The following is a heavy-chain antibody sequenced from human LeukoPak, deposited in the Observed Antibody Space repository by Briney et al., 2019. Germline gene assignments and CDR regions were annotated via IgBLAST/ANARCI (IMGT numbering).Heavy chain of an antibody. D-gene: IGHD3-3*01. CDR1: GGSFSGYY. V-gene: IGHV4-34*01. CDR2: INHSGST. J-gene: IGHJ6*03. CDR3: AGGEAFWSGYYIRRYYYYMDV. Sequence: SETLSLTCAVYGGSFSGYYWSWIRQPPGKGLEWIGEINHSGSTNYDPSLKSRVTISVDTSKNQFSLKLSSVTAADTAVYYCAGGEAFWSGYYIRRYYYYMDVWGKGTTVTVSS.